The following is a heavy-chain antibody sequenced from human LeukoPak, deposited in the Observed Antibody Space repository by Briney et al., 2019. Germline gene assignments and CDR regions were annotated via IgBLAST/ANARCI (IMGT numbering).Heavy chain of an antibody. Sequence: ASVKVSCKASGYTFTGYYMHWERQAPGQGLEWMGRINPNSGGTNYAQNFQGRLTMTRDTPIRTACRELSRVRSERTAVYSCATERCGGPYYVNYWGQGTLVTVSS. CDR3: ATERCGGPYYVNY. CDR1: GYTFTGYY. CDR2: INPNSGGT. V-gene: IGHV1-2*06. D-gene: IGHD2-21*01. J-gene: IGHJ4*02.